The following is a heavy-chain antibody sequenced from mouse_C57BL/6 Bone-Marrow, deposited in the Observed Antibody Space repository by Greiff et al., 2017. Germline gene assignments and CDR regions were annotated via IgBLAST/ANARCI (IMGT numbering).Heavy chain of an antibody. CDR1: GYTFTSYW. J-gene: IGHJ3*01. CDR3: ARTGIYYGNLAWFAY. CDR2: IHPNSGST. Sequence: QVHVKQPGAELVKPGASVKLSCKASGYTFTSYWMHWVKQRPGQGLEWIGMIHPNSGSTNYNEKFKSKATLTVDKSSSTAYMQLSSLTSEDSAVYYCARTGIYYGNLAWFAYWGQGTLVTVSA. D-gene: IGHD2-1*01. V-gene: IGHV1-64*01.